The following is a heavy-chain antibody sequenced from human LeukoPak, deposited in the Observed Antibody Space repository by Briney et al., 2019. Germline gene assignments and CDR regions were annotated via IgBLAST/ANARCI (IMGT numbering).Heavy chain of an antibody. CDR1: GFSFSDYY. CDR3: AKAPVTTCSGAYCYPFDY. Sequence: PGGSLRLSCAASGFSFSDYYMTWIRQAPGKGLEWVSYISSGGDTIYYAGSVKGRFTISRDNSKNTLYLQMNSLRAEDTAVYYCAKAPVTTCSGAYCYPFDYWGQGTLVTVSS. V-gene: IGHV3-11*04. J-gene: IGHJ4*02. D-gene: IGHD2-15*01. CDR2: ISSGGDTI.